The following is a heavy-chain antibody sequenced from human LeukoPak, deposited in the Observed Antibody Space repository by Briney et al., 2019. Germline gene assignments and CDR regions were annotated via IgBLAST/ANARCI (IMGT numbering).Heavy chain of an antibody. D-gene: IGHD3-22*01. CDR1: GYTFTGYY. J-gene: IGHJ4*02. CDR3: ARRSRYYDSSGFHFDY. CDR2: INPNSGGT. Sequence: GASVKVSCKASGYTFTGYYMHWVRQAPGQGLEWMGWINPNSGGTNYAQKFQGRVTVTRDTSISTAYMELSRLRSDDTAVYYCARRSRYYDSSGFHFDYWGQGTLVTVSS. V-gene: IGHV1-2*02.